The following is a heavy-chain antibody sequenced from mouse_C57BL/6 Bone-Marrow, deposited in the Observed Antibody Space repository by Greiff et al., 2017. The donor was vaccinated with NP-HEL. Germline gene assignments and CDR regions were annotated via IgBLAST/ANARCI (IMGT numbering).Heavy chain of an antibody. CDR2: ISSGGDYI. Sequence: EVKLMESGEGLVKPGGSLKLSCAASGFTFSSYAMSWVRQTPEKRLEWVAYISSGGDYIYYADTVKGRFTISRANARNTLYLQMSSLKSEDTAMYYGTRARLRYYYGSSYGFDYWGQGTTLTVSS. CDR1: GFTFSSYA. D-gene: IGHD1-1*01. V-gene: IGHV5-9-1*02. CDR3: TRARLRYYYGSSYGFDY. J-gene: IGHJ2*01.